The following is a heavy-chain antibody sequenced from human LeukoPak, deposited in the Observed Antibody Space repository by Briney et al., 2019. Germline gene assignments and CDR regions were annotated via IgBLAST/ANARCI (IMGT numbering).Heavy chain of an antibody. CDR1: GYTFTDYY. V-gene: IGHV1-2*02. J-gene: IGHJ4*02. Sequence: ASVKVSCKTSGYTFTDYYLHWVRQAPGQGLEWVGWIPPNTGATHYAQKFQGRLTMTRDTSISTVYMELTRLRSDDTDVYYCARDMGRYSGYDYDYWGQGTLVTASS. D-gene: IGHD5-12*01. CDR3: ARDMGRYSGYDYDY. CDR2: IPPNTGAT.